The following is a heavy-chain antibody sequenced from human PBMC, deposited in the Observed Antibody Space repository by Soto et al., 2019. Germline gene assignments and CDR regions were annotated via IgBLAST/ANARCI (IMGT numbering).Heavy chain of an antibody. CDR2: ISYDGSKK. CDR1: GFTFRNYA. CDR3: VRAPGSATVTTSYVDY. J-gene: IGHJ4*02. Sequence: QVQLVESGGGVVQPGRSLRLSCAASGFTFRNYAMHWVRQAPGKGLEWVVVISYDGSKKYYADSLEGRFTISRDNSNNTRYLQMNSLTDEDTAVYYCVRAPGSATVTTSYVDYWGQGTLVTVSS. D-gene: IGHD4-17*01. V-gene: IGHV3-30-3*01.